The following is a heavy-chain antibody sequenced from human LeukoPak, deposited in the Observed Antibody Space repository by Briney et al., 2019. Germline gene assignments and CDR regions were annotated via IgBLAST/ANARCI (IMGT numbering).Heavy chain of an antibody. J-gene: IGHJ3*02. D-gene: IGHD3-22*01. Sequence: ASETLSLTCTVSGGSISSSSYYWGWIRQPPGKGLEWIGSIYYGGSTYYNPSLKSRVTISVDTSKNQFSLKLSSVTAADTAVYYCARPRSSGYYSGAFDIWGQGTMVTVSS. CDR3: ARPRSSGYYSGAFDI. CDR1: GGSISSSSYY. CDR2: IYYGGST. V-gene: IGHV4-39*01.